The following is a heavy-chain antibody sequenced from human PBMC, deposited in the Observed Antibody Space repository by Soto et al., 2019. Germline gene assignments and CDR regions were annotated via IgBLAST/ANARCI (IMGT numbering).Heavy chain of an antibody. CDR2: INDSGSI. D-gene: IGHD3-9*01. J-gene: IGHJ2*01. Sequence: QVQLQKWGAGPLRPLETLSLTCGVSGGSFSGYYWAWIRQSPGKGLEWIGEINDSGSINYNPSLKIRVSISVDTSKKHYSLNLRSVTAADTAVYYCARESHDILTGPPWVWYFDIWGRGTLVTVSS. V-gene: IGHV4-34*01. CDR3: ARESHDILTGPPWVWYFDI. CDR1: GGSFSGYY.